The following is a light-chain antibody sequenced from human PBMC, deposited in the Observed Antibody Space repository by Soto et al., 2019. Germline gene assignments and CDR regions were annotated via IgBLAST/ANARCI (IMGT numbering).Light chain of an antibody. CDR1: QGINNW. CDR3: QQYDYYWT. J-gene: IGKJ1*01. Sequence: IQMTQSPSTLSASVGDRVTITCRASQGINNWLAWYQQKPGKAPKLLIYDASSLESGVPSRFSGSGSGSEFTLTISSLQPDDFATYYCQQYDYYWTFGQGTKVEIK. CDR2: DAS. V-gene: IGKV1-5*01.